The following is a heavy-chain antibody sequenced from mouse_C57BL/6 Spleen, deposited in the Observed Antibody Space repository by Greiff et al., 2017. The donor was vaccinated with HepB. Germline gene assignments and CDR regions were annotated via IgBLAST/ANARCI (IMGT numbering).Heavy chain of an antibody. CDR3: ASFITTVPAWFAY. CDR2: IDPSDSYT. J-gene: IGHJ3*01. CDR1: GYTFTSYW. V-gene: IGHV1-59*01. D-gene: IGHD1-1*01. Sequence: QVQLQQPGAELVRPGTSVKLSCKASGYTFTSYWMHWVKQRPGQGLEWIGVIDPSDSYTNYNQKFKGKATLTVDTSSSTAYMQRSSLTSEDSAVYYCASFITTVPAWFAYWGQGTLVTVSA.